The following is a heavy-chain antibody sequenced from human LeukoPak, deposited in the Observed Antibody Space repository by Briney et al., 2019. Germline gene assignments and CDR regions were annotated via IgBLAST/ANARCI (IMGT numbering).Heavy chain of an antibody. D-gene: IGHD4-17*01. CDR2: ISYDGSNK. CDR1: GYTFSSYA. V-gene: IGHV3-30-3*01. Sequence: GRSLRLSCAASGYTFSSYAMHWVRQAPGKGLEWVAVISYDGSNKYYADSVKGRFTISRDNSKNTLYLQMNSLRAEDTAVYYCAKDRRVTTGGFDYWGQGTLVTVSS. J-gene: IGHJ4*02. CDR3: AKDRRVTTGGFDY.